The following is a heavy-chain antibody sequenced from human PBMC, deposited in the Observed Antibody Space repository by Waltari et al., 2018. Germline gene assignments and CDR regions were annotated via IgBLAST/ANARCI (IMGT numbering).Heavy chain of an antibody. Sequence: EVHLTQSGAEVKKPGATVKISCKASGYSFTDQFPHWVRPARGKGPEWIGRVDPEDGETARAEKFEGRVTITADTSTDTAYMDLSRLRSEDTALYYCMTLPIFGLVIKNYWGQGTLVTVSS. CDR2: VDPEDGET. CDR1: GYSFTDQF. J-gene: IGHJ1*01. V-gene: IGHV1-69-2*01. D-gene: IGHD3-3*01. CDR3: MTLPIFGLVIKNY.